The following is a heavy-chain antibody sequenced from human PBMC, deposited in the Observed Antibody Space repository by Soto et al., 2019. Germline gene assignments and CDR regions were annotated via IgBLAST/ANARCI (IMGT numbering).Heavy chain of an antibody. CDR1: GGPFINHA. D-gene: IGHD1-26*01. CDR2: LIPIFGTP. CDR3: ARVPSPRRVVGATMEYYAIDV. Sequence: QVQLVQSGAEVKKPGSSVKVSCKASGGPFINHAIDWVRQAPGQGLEWMGGLIPIFGTPHYAQKFQGRVTITADESRTTAYMELSSLKSEDTAVYYCARVPSPRRVVGATMEYYAIDVWGQGTTVTVSS. V-gene: IGHV1-69*01. J-gene: IGHJ6*02.